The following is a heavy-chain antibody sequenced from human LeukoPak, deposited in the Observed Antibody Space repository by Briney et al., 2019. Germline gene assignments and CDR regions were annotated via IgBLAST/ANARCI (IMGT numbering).Heavy chain of an antibody. V-gene: IGHV4-4*07. CDR3: ARDVLWFGELLGIWFDP. D-gene: IGHD3-10*01. CDR2: IYTSGST. CDR1: GGPISSYY. J-gene: IGHJ5*02. Sequence: SETLSLTCTVSGGPISSYYWSWIRQPAGRGLEWIGRIYTSGSTNYNPSLKSRVTMSVDTSKNQFSLKLSSVTAADTAVYYCARDVLWFGELLGIWFDPWGQGTLVTVSP.